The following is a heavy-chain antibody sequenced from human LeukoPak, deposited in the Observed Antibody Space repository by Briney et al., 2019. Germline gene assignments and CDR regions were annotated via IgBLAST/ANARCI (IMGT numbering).Heavy chain of an antibody. J-gene: IGHJ4*02. CDR1: GDTFSNFA. V-gene: IGHV1-2*02. CDR3: ARDAIVRDYSNSDY. CDR2: INPNSGGT. D-gene: IGHD4-11*01. Sequence: ASVKVSCKASGDTFSNFAINWVRQAPGQGLEWMGWINPNSGGTNYAQKFQGRVTMTRDTSISTAYMELSRLTSDDTAVYYCARDAIVRDYSNSDYWGQGTLVTVSS.